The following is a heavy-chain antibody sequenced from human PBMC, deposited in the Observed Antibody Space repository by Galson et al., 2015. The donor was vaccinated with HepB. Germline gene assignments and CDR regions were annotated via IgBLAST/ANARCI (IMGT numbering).Heavy chain of an antibody. CDR3: ARDGYDYSIVYYYYGMDV. Sequence: SLRLSCAVTGFTFSDYYMAWVRQAPGKGLEWVSYISSSSSTIYYADSVKGRFTISRDNAKNSLYLQMNSLRAEDTAVYYCARDGYDYSIVYYYYGMDVWGQGTTVTVSS. D-gene: IGHD4-11*01. CDR2: ISSSSSTI. V-gene: IGHV3-11*04. CDR1: GFTFSDYY. J-gene: IGHJ6*02.